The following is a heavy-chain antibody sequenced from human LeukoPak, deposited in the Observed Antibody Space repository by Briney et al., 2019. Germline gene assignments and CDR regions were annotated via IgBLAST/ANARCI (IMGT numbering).Heavy chain of an antibody. CDR1: GGSISNYY. Sequence: SETLSLTCTVSGGSISNYYWSWIRQPPGKGLEWIGDIHYSGSTNDNPSLKSRVTISIDTSKNQFSLNLNFVTAADTAVYYCARNGGSGWSDYWGQGILVTVSS. V-gene: IGHV4-59*08. J-gene: IGHJ4*02. CDR3: ARNGGSGWSDY. CDR2: IHYSGST. D-gene: IGHD6-19*01.